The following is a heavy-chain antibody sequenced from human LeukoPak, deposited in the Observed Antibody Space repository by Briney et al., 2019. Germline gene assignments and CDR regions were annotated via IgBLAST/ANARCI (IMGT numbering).Heavy chain of an antibody. Sequence: ASVKVSCKASGYTLTGYYMHWVRQAPGQGPEWMGWINGNSGGTKYAQQFQGRVTMTRDTSITTAYMELSRLRSDDTAIYYCARGGSPIFYYYIDVWGKGTTVTISS. V-gene: IGHV1-2*02. CDR1: GYTLTGYY. CDR2: INGNSGGT. J-gene: IGHJ6*03. CDR3: ARGGSPIFYYYIDV. D-gene: IGHD2-2*01.